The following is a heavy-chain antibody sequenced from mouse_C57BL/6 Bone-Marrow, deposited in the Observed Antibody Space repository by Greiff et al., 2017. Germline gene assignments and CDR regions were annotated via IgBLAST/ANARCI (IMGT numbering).Heavy chain of an antibody. CDR2: IDPENGDT. V-gene: IGHV14-4*01. Sequence: DVKLQESGAELVRPGASVKLSCTASGFNIKDDYMHWVKQRPEQGLEWIGWIDPENGDTEYASKFQGKATITVDTSSNTAYLQLSSLTSEDTAVYYWTRIAYWGQGPLVTVSA. J-gene: IGHJ3*01. CDR1: GFNIKDDY. CDR3: TRIAY.